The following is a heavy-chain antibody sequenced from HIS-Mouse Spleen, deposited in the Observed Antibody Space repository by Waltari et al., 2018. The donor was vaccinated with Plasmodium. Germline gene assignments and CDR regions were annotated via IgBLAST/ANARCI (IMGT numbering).Heavy chain of an antibody. CDR2: INHSGST. V-gene: IGHV4-34*01. Sequence: QVQLQQWGAGLLKPSETLSLTCAVYGGSFSGYYWSWIRQPQGKGREWIGEINHSGSTNSNPSLKSRVTISVDTSKNQFSLKLSSVTAADTAVYYCARGRVLGTSSGYFDLWGRGTLVTVSS. CDR1: GGSFSGYY. J-gene: IGHJ2*01. CDR3: ARGRVLGTSSGYFDL. D-gene: IGHD3-10*01.